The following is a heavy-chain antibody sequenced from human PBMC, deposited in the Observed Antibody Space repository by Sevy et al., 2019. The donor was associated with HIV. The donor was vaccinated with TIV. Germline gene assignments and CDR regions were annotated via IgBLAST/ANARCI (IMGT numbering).Heavy chain of an antibody. J-gene: IGHJ6*02. Sequence: ASVKVSCKTSGYNFITYGISWVRQAPGQGLEWMGWISAYTGHTTYAQRLQDRVTMTTDTSTSTSWMELRSLRSDDTAVYYCARAALQGAVIVIPAYGMDVWGQGTTVTVSS. D-gene: IGHD2-21*01. CDR1: GYNFITYG. V-gene: IGHV1-18*01. CDR2: ISAYTGHT. CDR3: ARAALQGAVIVIPAYGMDV.